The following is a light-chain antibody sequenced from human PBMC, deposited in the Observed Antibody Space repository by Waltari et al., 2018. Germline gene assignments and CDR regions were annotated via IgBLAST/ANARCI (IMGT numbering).Light chain of an antibody. CDR2: DSS. V-gene: IGKV3-11*01. J-gene: IGKJ3*01. CDR1: QSVYNY. CDR3: QQRSHWPRT. Sequence: EIVLTQSPATLSLSPGERATLSCRASQSVYNYLAWYQQKPGQAPRLLIYDSSNRATGIPAGFSGRGSGTDFTLTISSLEPEDFAVYYCQQRSHWPRTFGPGTKVDIK.